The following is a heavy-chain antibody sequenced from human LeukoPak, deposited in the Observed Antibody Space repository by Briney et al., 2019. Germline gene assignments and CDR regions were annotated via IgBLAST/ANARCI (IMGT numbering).Heavy chain of an antibody. V-gene: IGHV3-23*01. Sequence: LSGGSLRLSCAASGFTFSSYAMSWVRQAPGKGLEWVSAISGSGGTTYYADSVRGRFTISRDNSKNTLYLQMNSLRAEDTAVYYCAKPTIFGSTFSFDYWGQGSLVTVSS. D-gene: IGHD3-3*01. CDR3: AKPTIFGSTFSFDY. J-gene: IGHJ4*02. CDR1: GFTFSSYA. CDR2: ISGSGGTT.